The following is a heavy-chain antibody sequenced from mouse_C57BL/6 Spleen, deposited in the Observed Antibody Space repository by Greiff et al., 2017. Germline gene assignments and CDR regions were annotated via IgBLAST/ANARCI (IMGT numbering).Heavy chain of an antibody. CDR3: ASPTGVAPFAY. D-gene: IGHD1-1*01. V-gene: IGHV3-6*01. CDR2: ISYDGSN. CDR1: GYSITSGYY. J-gene: IGHJ3*01. Sequence: EVKLQESGPGLVKPSQSLSLTCSVTGYSITSGYYWNWIRQFPGNKLEWMGYISYDGSNNYNPSLKNRISITRDTSKNQFFLKLNSVTTEDTATYYCASPTGVAPFAYCGQGSLVTVSA.